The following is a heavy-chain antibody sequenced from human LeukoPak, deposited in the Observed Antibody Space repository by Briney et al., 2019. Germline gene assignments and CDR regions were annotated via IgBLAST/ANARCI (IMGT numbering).Heavy chain of an antibody. CDR1: GFTFSSYW. D-gene: IGHD6-13*01. CDR3: AKDPAAAGTAEYFQH. J-gene: IGHJ1*01. CDR2: IKSDGSIT. V-gene: IGHV3-74*01. Sequence: GGSLRLSCAASGFTFSSYWMHWVRQAPGKGLVWVSRIKSDGSITFYADSVGGRFTISRDNSKNTLYLQMNSLRAEDTAVYYCAKDPAAAGTAEYFQHWGQGTLVTVSS.